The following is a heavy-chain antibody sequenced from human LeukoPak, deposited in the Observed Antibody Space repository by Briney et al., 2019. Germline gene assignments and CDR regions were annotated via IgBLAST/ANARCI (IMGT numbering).Heavy chain of an antibody. CDR1: GFTFSDYY. CDR2: ISSSGSTI. CDR3: AREGITGTTWRYYYYGMDV. D-gene: IGHD1-7*01. Sequence: PGGSLRLSCAASGFTFSDYYMSWIRQAPGKGLEWVSYISSSGSTIYYADSVKGRFTISRDNAKNSLYLQMNSLRAEDTAVYYCAREGITGTTWRYYYYGMDVWGQGTTVTVSS. J-gene: IGHJ6*02. V-gene: IGHV3-11*01.